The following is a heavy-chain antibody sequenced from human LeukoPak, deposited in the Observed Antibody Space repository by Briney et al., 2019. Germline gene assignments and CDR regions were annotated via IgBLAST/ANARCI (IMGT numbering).Heavy chain of an antibody. D-gene: IGHD2-2*01. J-gene: IGHJ3*02. CDR1: GFTFSSYA. CDR2: ITGSGDTT. Sequence: PGGSLRLSCAASGFTFSSYAMGWVRQAPGKGLEWVSAITGSGDTTYYADSVKGRFTISRDNSKNTLHLQMNSLRAEDTAVYYCARDVPLGEYCSSTSCLGAFDIWGQGTMVTVSS. V-gene: IGHV3-23*01. CDR3: ARDVPLGEYCSSTSCLGAFDI.